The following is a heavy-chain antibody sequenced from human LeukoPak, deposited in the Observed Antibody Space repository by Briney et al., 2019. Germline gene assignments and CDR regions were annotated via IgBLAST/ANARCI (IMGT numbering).Heavy chain of an antibody. J-gene: IGHJ6*02. CDR2: ISGSGGST. CDR1: GFTFSSYA. V-gene: IGHV3-23*01. Sequence: GGSLRLSCAASGFTFSSYAMSWVRQAPGKGLEWVSAISGSGGSTYYADSVKGRFTISRDNSKNTLYLQMNSLRAEDTAVYYGAKSVRGVIMPPPPCYYYGMDVWGQGTTVTVSS. CDR3: AKSVRGVIMPPPPCYYYGMDV. D-gene: IGHD3-10*01.